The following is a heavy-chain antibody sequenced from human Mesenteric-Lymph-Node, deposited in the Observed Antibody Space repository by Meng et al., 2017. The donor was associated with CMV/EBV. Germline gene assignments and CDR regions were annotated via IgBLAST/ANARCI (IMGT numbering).Heavy chain of an antibody. Sequence: GESLKISCAASGFTSSNYWMNWVRQAPGKGLEWVSYISSSGSTIYYADSVKGRFTISRDNAKNSLYLQMNSLRAEDTAVYYCASGSNLIYYYGMDVWGQGTTVTVSS. D-gene: IGHD4-11*01. V-gene: IGHV3-48*04. CDR2: ISSSGSTI. CDR1: GFTSSNYW. J-gene: IGHJ6*02. CDR3: ASGSNLIYYYGMDV.